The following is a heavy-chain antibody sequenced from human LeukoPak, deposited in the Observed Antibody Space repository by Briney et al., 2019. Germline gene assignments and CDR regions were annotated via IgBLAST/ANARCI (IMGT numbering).Heavy chain of an antibody. V-gene: IGHV1-8*01. D-gene: IGHD2-15*01. J-gene: IGHJ4*02. CDR2: MNPNSGNT. CDR3: ARGGRYCSGGSCCEWKY. CDR1: GYTFTSYD. Sequence: ASVKVSCKASGYTFTSYDINWVRQATGQGLEWMGWMNPNSGNTGYAQKFQGRVTMTRNTSISTAYMELSSLRSEDTAVYYCARGGRYCSGGSCCEWKYWGQGTLVTVSS.